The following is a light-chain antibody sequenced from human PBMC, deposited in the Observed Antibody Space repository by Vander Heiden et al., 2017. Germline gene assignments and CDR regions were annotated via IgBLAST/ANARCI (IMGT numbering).Light chain of an antibody. Sequence: QSALTQPASVSGSPGPSTTISCTGTSSDVGGYNFVSWSQQHPGKAPKLIINEFSTRPSGVSNRFSGSKSGNTASLTISGLQAEDEADYYCSSYTTSSTVVFGGGTKLTVL. CDR3: SSYTTSSTVV. V-gene: IGLV2-14*01. CDR2: EFS. J-gene: IGLJ3*02. CDR1: SSDVGGYNF.